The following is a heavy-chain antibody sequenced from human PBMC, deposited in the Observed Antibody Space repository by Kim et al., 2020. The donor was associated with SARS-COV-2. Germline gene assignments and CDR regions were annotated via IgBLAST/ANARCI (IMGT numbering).Heavy chain of an antibody. CDR1: GFTFTSSA. V-gene: IGHV1-58*01. CDR3: AAAVNYYDSSGYYYGQFDY. J-gene: IGHJ4*02. D-gene: IGHD3-22*01. CDR2: IVVGSGNT. Sequence: SVKVSCKASGFTFTSSAVQWVRQARGQRLEWIGWIVVGSGNTNYAQKFQERVTITRDMSTSTAYMELSSLRSEETAVYYCAAAVNYYDSSGYYYGQFDYWGQGTLVTVSS.